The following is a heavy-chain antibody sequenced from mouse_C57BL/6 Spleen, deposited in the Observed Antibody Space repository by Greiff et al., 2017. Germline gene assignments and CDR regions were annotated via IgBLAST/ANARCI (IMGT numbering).Heavy chain of an antibody. J-gene: IGHJ4*01. Sequence: QVQLQQSGPELVKPGASVKISCKASGYAFSSSWMNWVKQRPGKGLEWIGRIYPGDGDTNYNGKFKGKATLTADKSSSTAYMQLRSLTSEDSAVYFCARSGVTAQAPYAMDDWGKGTSVTVSS. CDR1: GYAFSSSW. CDR2: IYPGDGDT. D-gene: IGHD3-2*02. CDR3: ARSGVTAQAPYAMDD. V-gene: IGHV1-82*01.